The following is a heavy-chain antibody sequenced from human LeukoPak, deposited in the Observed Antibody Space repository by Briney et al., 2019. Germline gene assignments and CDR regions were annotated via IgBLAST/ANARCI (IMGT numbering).Heavy chain of an antibody. D-gene: IGHD1-26*01. Sequence: ASVKVSCKASGYTFSNYYLHWVRQAPGQGLEWMGLINPTAGNTYYAQRFQGRLSLTRDMSTSTDYMELSSLRSEDTAVYYCARDNSVGDTAWWFDPWGQGTLVTVSS. CDR2: INPTAGNT. CDR3: ARDNSVGDTAWWFDP. J-gene: IGHJ5*02. V-gene: IGHV1-46*01. CDR1: GYTFSNYY.